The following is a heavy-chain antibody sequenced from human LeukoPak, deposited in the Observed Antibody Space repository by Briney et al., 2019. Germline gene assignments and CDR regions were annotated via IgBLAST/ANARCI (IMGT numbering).Heavy chain of an antibody. CDR3: AIPGYSGYDFRL. CDR1: GGTFSSYA. CDR2: IIPIFGTA. Sequence: SVKVSCKASGGTFSSYAISWVRQAPGQGLEWMGGIIPIFGTANYAQRFQGRVTITADESTSTAYMELSSLRSEDTAVYYCAIPGYSGYDFRLWGQGTLVTVSS. D-gene: IGHD5-12*01. V-gene: IGHV1-69*13. J-gene: IGHJ4*02.